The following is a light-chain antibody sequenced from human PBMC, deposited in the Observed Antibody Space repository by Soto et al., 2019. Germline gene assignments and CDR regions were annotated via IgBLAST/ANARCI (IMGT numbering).Light chain of an antibody. CDR3: QQYKNWPPLT. V-gene: IGKV3-15*01. J-gene: IGKJ4*01. CDR2: GAF. Sequence: EIVMTQSPATLSVSPGETATLSCRASQSVSYNLAWYQQKPGQGPRLLIYGAFTRATGIPARFSGSGSGTDFTLTISSLQSEDFEVYSYQQYKNWPPLTFGGGTKVEIK. CDR1: QSVSYN.